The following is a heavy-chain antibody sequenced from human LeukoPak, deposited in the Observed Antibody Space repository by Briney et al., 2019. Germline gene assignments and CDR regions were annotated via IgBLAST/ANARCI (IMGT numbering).Heavy chain of an antibody. V-gene: IGHV1-69*13. CDR3: ARTCSGGSCRLPDAFDI. CDR1: GGTFSSYA. CDR2: IIPIFGTA. Sequence: ASVKVSCKASGGTFSSYAISWVRQAPGQGLEWMGGIIPIFGTANYAQKFQGRVTITADESTSTAYMELSSLRSEDTAVYYCARTCSGGSCRLPDAFDIWGQGTMVTVSS. D-gene: IGHD2-15*01. J-gene: IGHJ3*02.